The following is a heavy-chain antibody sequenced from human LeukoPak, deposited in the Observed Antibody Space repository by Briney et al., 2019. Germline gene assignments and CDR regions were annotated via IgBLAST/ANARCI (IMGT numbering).Heavy chain of an antibody. CDR1: GFTFSSYA. Sequence: GGSLRLSCAGSGFTFSSYAMSWVRQAPGKGLERVSTISGSGGAGTYYADSVKGRFTVSRDNSRNTLYLPMNSLRAEDTAVYYCVKDRGGSPFYGMDVWGQGTTVTVSS. V-gene: IGHV3-23*01. J-gene: IGHJ6*02. D-gene: IGHD1-26*01. CDR2: ISGSGGAGT. CDR3: VKDRGGSPFYGMDV.